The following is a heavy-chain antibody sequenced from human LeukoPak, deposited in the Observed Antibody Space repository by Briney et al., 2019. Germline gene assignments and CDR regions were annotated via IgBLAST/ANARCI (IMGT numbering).Heavy chain of an antibody. D-gene: IGHD2-15*01. CDR1: GYTFTSYG. CDR2: ISAYNGNT. J-gene: IGHJ4*02. CDR3: ARGAGTIVVVVAATFLFDY. Sequence: ASVKVSCKASGYTFTSYGISWVRQAPGQGLEWMGWISAYNGNTNYAQKLQGRVTMTTDTSTGTAYMELRSLRSDDTAVYYCARGAGTIVVVVAATFLFDYWGQGTLVTVSS. V-gene: IGHV1-18*01.